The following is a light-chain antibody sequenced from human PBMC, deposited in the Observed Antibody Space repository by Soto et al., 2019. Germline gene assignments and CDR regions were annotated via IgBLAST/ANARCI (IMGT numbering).Light chain of an antibody. Sequence: EIVLTQSPGTLSLSPGERATLSCRASQSVSSSYLAWYQQKPGQPPRLVMYATSSRATGIPARFSGSGSGTDFTHTISRLEPEDFAVYYCQQYGSSSWTFGQGTKVHI. V-gene: IGKV3-20*01. J-gene: IGKJ1*01. CDR2: ATS. CDR3: QQYGSSSWT. CDR1: QSVSSSY.